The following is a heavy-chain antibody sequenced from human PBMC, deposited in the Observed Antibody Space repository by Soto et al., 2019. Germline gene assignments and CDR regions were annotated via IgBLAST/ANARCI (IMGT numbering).Heavy chain of an antibody. D-gene: IGHD3-10*01. CDR2: ISGSGGGT. J-gene: IGHJ4*02. V-gene: IGHV3-23*01. Sequence: GGSLRLSCAASGFTFGNYALNWVRQAPGKGLKWVSAISGSGGGTYYADSVKGRFTISRDNSKNTLYLQMNSLRAEDTAVYYCAKERLPSSGSYYTLFDYWGQGTLVTVSS. CDR3: AKERLPSSGSYYTLFDY. CDR1: GFTFGNYA.